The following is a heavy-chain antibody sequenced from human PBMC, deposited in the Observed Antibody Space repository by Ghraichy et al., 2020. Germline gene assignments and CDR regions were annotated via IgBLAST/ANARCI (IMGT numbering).Heavy chain of an antibody. V-gene: IGHV4-34*01. J-gene: IGHJ6*03. D-gene: IGHD4-17*01. Sequence: SQTLSLTCAVYGGSFSCYYCGWIRQPPWKVLNWIGEINHSGDTYFNPSLKSRVTISVDTSKNQFSLKVSSVTAADTAVYYCARGNPTVTRHYYYYMDVWGKGTTVTVSS. CDR2: INHSGDT. CDR3: ARGNPTVTRHYYYYMDV. CDR1: GGSFSCYY.